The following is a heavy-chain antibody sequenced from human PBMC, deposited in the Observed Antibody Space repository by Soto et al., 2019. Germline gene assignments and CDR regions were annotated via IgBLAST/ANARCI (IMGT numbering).Heavy chain of an antibody. CDR2: ISDDGSQR. V-gene: IGHV3-30*18. CDR3: AKEAPGGWHFFDT. Sequence: GGSLRLSCAASGFTFRTYGMHWVRQAPGKGLEWVAFISDDGSQRYYGDSVKGRFTISRDNSKNTLSLRMISLRTEDTSVYYCAKEAPGGWHFFDTWGQGTLVTVSS. CDR1: GFTFRTYG. J-gene: IGHJ4*02. D-gene: IGHD6-19*01.